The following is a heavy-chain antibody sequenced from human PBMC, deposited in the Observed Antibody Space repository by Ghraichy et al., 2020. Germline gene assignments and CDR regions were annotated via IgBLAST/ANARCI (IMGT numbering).Heavy chain of an antibody. CDR1: GFTFSSYW. Sequence: GGSLRLSCAASGFTFSSYWMTWVRQAPGKGLEWVAKIKEAGSEKDYVDSVKGRFTISRDDAKNSVYLQMNSLRGEDTAVYYCAREVSGYYDYWGQGTLVTVSS. D-gene: IGHD6-25*01. CDR3: AREVSGYYDY. J-gene: IGHJ4*02. CDR2: IKEAGSEK. V-gene: IGHV3-7*01.